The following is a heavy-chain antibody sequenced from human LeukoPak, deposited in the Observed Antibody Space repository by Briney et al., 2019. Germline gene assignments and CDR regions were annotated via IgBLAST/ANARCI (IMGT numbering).Heavy chain of an antibody. J-gene: IGHJ6*03. CDR2: IKQDGSEK. Sequence: PGGSLRLSCAASGLTFSNYWMNWVRQAPGKWLVWVANIKQDGSEKYYVDSVKGRFTISRDNAKNSLYLQMNSLRAEDTAVYYCARDRLPTVGDNYYYYYMDVWGKGTTVTISS. V-gene: IGHV3-7*01. D-gene: IGHD4-23*01. CDR1: GLTFSNYW. CDR3: ARDRLPTVGDNYYYYYMDV.